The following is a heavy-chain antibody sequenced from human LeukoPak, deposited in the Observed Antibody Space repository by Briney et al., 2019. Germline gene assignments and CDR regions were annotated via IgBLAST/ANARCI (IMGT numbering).Heavy chain of an antibody. V-gene: IGHV3-23*01. J-gene: IGHJ4*02. CDR2: ISGSRGST. CDR1: GFTFSSYA. CDR3: ANKIAEYSSSWYGGPHGFDY. Sequence: PGGSLRLSCAASGFTFSSYAMSWVRQAPGKGLEWVSAISGSRGSTYYADSVKGRFTISRDNSKNTLYLQMNSLRAEDTAVYYCANKIAEYSSSWYGGPHGFDYWGQGTLVTVSS. D-gene: IGHD6-13*01.